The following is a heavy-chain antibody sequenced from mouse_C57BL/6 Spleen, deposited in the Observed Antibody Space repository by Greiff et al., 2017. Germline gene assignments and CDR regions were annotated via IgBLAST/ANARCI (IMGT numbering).Heavy chain of an antibody. CDR1: GFSLTSYG. D-gene: IGHD2-4*01. CDR3: ARKGNDYDALDY. J-gene: IGHJ2*01. CDR2: IWSGGST. Sequence: VQLQQSGPGLVQPSQSLSITCTASGFSLTSYGVHWVRQSPGKGLEWLGVIWSGGSTDYNAAFISRLSISKDNSKSQVFFKMNSLQADDTAIYYCARKGNDYDALDYWGQGTTLTVSS. V-gene: IGHV2-2*01.